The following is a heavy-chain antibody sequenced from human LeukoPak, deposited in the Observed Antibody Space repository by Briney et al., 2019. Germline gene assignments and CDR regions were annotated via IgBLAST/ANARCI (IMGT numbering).Heavy chain of an antibody. CDR3: AKDDNYIRFLS. J-gene: IGHJ5*02. V-gene: IGHV3-7*04. CDR2: IKQDGSEK. D-gene: IGHD3-16*01. Sequence: GGSLRLSCAASGFTFSTYWMSWVRQAPGKGLEWVANIKQDGSEKYYVDSVKGRFTISKDNAKNSLFLQMNSLRAEDTAVYYCAKDDNYIRFLSWGQGTLVTVSS. CDR1: GFTFSTYW.